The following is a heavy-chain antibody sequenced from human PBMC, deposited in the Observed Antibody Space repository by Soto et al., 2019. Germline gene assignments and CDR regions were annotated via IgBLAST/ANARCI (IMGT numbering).Heavy chain of an antibody. V-gene: IGHV5-51*01. CDR3: ARSRTYGGNSFDH. CDR2: IHPGDSDT. J-gene: IGHJ4*02. D-gene: IGHD2-15*01. Sequence: GESLKISCSTSGYSFTSYWIGWVRQMPGKGLEWMGIIHPGDSDTRYSPSFQGQVTISADKSITTAYLQWSSLKASDTAIYYCARSRTYGGNSFDHWGQGTLVTVSS. CDR1: GYSFTSYW.